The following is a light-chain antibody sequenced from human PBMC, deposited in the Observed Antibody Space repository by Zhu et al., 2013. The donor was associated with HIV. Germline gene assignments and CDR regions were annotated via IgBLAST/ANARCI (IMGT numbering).Light chain of an antibody. CDR1: QSVSSNY. CDR3: QQYNNWPPLT. Sequence: EIVLTQSPGTLSLSPGERATLSCRASQSVSSNYLAWYQQKPGQAPRLLIYGASSRATGIPDRFSGSGSGTEFTLTISSLQSEDFAVYDCQQYNNWPPLTFGGGTKVEIK. J-gene: IGKJ4*01. V-gene: IGKV3-20*01. CDR2: GAS.